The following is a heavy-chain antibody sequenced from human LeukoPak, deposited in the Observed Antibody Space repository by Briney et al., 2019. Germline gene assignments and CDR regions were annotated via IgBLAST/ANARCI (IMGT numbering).Heavy chain of an antibody. Sequence: GASVKVSCKATGYTFTSYGISWVRQAPGQRLEWMGWISAYNGNTNYAQKLQGRVTMTTDTSTSTAYMGLRSLRSDDTAVYYCARTTMVRGTYYMDVWGKGTTVTISS. CDR2: ISAYNGNT. V-gene: IGHV1-18*01. CDR1: GYTFTSYG. CDR3: ARTTMVRGTYYMDV. J-gene: IGHJ6*03. D-gene: IGHD3-10*01.